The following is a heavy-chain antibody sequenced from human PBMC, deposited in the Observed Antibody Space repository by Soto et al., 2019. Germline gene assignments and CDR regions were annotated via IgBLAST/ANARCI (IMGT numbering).Heavy chain of an antibody. J-gene: IGHJ4*02. Sequence: QITLNESGPTQVKPRQTLTLTCTFSGFSLTTSGVGVGWIRQSPGKAPEWLALICWDDDKRYSPSLKGRLAITKHSANNRMLLTMADLDPADTATYYCAHRVLRTVFGLVTTTAIYFDFWGQGTPVAVSS. D-gene: IGHD3-3*01. CDR3: AHRVLRTVFGLVTTTAIYFDF. V-gene: IGHV2-5*02. CDR1: GFSLTTSGVG. CDR2: ICWDDDK.